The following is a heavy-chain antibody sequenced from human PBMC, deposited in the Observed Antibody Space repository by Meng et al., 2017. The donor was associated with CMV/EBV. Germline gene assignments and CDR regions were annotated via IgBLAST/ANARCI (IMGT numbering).Heavy chain of an antibody. J-gene: IGHJ6*02. V-gene: IGHV1-2*02. CDR1: GYTFTGYY. CDR2: INPNSGGT. CDR3: ARGPAFSYDFWSGYYPGDYYYGMDV. D-gene: IGHD3-3*01. Sequence: SVKVSCKASGYTFTGYYMHWVRQAPGQGLEWMGWINPNSGGTNYAQKFQGRVTMTRDTSISTAYMELSRLRSDDTAVYYCARGPAFSYDFWSGYYPGDYYYGMDVWGQGTTVTVSS.